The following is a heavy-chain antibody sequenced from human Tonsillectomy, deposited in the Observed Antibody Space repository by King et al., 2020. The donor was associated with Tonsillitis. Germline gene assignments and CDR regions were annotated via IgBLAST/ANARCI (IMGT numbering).Heavy chain of an antibody. D-gene: IGHD5-18*01. CDR1: GFIFSNYA. CDR2: VSASGSTR. Sequence: VQLVESGGGLVQPGGSLRLSCAASGFIFSNYAMTWVRQAPGKGLEWVSVVSASGSTRHYADSVKGRFTISRDSSQNTQYLQMNSLRAEDTAIYYCSGWLEGSKPDSDYWGQGTLVTVSS. CDR3: SGWLEGSKPDSDY. V-gene: IGHV3-23*04. J-gene: IGHJ4*02.